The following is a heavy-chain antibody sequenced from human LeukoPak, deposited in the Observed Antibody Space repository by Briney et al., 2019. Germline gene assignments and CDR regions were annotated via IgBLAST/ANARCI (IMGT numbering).Heavy chain of an antibody. J-gene: IGHJ4*02. D-gene: IGHD3-10*01. Sequence: ASVKVSCKASGYTFTSYYMHWVRQAPGQGLEWMGIINPSGGKTNYAQKFQGRVTITRDTSTRTVYTELSSLRSEDTAVYYCARVVRDGVGSYHFDNWGQGTLVTVSS. V-gene: IGHV1-46*01. CDR2: INPSGGKT. CDR1: GYTFTSYY. CDR3: ARVVRDGVGSYHFDN.